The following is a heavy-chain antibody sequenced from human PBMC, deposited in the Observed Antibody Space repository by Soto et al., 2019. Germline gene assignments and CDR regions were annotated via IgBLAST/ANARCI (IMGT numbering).Heavy chain of an antibody. J-gene: IGHJ4*02. CDR2: IYYSGST. D-gene: IGHD3-3*01. V-gene: IGHV4-59*01. CDR1: GGSISSYY. Sequence: SETLSLTCTVSGGSISSYYWSLIRQPPGKGLEWIGYIYYSGSTNYNPSLKSRVTISVDTSKNQFSLKLSSVTAADTAVYYCARDSDGYDFWSGAYDYWGQGTLVTVSS. CDR3: ARDSDGYDFWSGAYDY.